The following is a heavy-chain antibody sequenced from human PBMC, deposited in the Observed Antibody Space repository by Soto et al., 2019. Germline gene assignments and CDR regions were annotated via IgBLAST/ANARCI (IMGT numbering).Heavy chain of an antibody. D-gene: IGHD3-3*01. CDR3: ARTLDEPIGFDY. J-gene: IGHJ4*02. V-gene: IGHV4-59*01. CDR1: GGSISSYY. CDR2: IYYSGST. Sequence: PSETLSLTCTVSGGSISSYYWSWIRRPPGKGLEWIGYIYYSGSTNYNPSLKSRVTISVDTSKNQFSLKLSSVTAADTAVYYCARTLDEPIGFDYWGQGTLVTVSS.